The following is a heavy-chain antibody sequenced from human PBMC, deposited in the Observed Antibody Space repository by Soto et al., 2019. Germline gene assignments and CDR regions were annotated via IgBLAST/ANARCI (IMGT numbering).Heavy chain of an antibody. J-gene: IGHJ4*02. CDR3: AKVPSKNCYYPFDF. V-gene: IGHV3-23*01. CDR2: ISGGSSVT. Sequence: LRLSCPASRFTFSDYAMAWVRQATGEGLEWVSTISGGSSVTYYGDSVKGRFTISRDNAKKTLFLQLNRLSAEDTATYYCAKVPSKNCYYPFDFWGQGTQVTVSS. D-gene: IGHD2-21*01. CDR1: RFTFSDYA.